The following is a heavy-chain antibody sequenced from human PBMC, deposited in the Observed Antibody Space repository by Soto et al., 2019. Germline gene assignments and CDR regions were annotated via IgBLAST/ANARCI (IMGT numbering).Heavy chain of an antibody. Sequence: PGGSPRLSCAASGFTVSSNYMSWVRHAPGKELEWVSVIYSGSSTYYADSVKGRFTISRHNSKNTLYLQMNSLRAEDTAVYYCARGGGDYDVWYFDLWGRGTLVTVSS. V-gene: IGHV3-53*04. CDR2: IYSGSST. J-gene: IGHJ2*01. D-gene: IGHD2-21*02. CDR1: GFTVSSNY. CDR3: ARGGGDYDVWYFDL.